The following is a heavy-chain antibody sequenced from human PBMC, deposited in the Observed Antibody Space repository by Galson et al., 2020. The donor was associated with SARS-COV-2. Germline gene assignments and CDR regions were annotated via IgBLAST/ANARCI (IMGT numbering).Heavy chain of an antibody. V-gene: IGHV4-59*08. CDR3: ARRYGGAFDI. CDR1: GGSIRSWY. Sequence: SETLSLTCTVSGGSIRSWYWSWIRQPPGKGLEWIGYIFYSGSTYYNPSLKSRVTMSVDTSENQFSLTLTSVTAADTALYYCARRYGGAFDIWGRGTMVSVSS. CDR2: IFYSGST. D-gene: IGHD5-12*01. J-gene: IGHJ3*02.